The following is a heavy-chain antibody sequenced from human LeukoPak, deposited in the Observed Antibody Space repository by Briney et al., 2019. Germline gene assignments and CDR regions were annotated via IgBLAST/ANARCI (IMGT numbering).Heavy chain of an antibody. CDR1: GFTLSQYA. CDR3: AREADCSGGSCHRGAFDI. Sequence: GGSLRLSCAASGFTLSQYAMHWVRQAPGKGLEWVAAIWYDGSNDYYADSVKGRFTISRDNSKNTLSLQMNSLRAEDTAVYYCAREADCSGGSCHRGAFDIWGQGTMVTVSS. D-gene: IGHD2-15*01. CDR2: IWYDGSND. V-gene: IGHV3-33*01. J-gene: IGHJ3*02.